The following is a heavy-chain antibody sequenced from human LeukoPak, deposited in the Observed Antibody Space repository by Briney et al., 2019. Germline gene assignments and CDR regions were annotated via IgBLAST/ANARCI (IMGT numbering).Heavy chain of an antibody. V-gene: IGHV3-7*01. CDR1: GFTFSNYW. CDR2: IKEDGIEK. J-gene: IGHJ4*02. CDR3: AKDLAY. Sequence: GGSLRLSCAASGFTFSNYWMTWVRQAPGKGLEWVANIKEDGIEKNYVDAVKGRFTISRDNPKNSLSLQMNSLRVEDTAVYYCAKDLAYWGQGTLVTVSS.